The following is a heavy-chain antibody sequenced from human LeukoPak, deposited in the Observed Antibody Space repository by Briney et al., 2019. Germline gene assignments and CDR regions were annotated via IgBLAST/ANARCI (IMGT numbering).Heavy chain of an antibody. Sequence: PSETLSLTCTVSGGSISRYYWSWIRQPPGKGLEWIGYIYYSGSTNYNPSLKSRVTISVDTSKNQFSLKLSSVTAADTAVYYCARESRDGYNFVDYWGQGTLVTVSS. CDR2: IYYSGST. CDR3: ARESRDGYNFVDY. J-gene: IGHJ4*02. V-gene: IGHV4-59*01. CDR1: GGSISRYY. D-gene: IGHD5-24*01.